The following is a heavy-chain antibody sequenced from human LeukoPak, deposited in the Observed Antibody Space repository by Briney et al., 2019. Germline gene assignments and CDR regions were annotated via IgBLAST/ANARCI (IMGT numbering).Heavy chain of an antibody. Sequence: SVKVSCKASGGTFSSYAISWVRQAPGQGLEWMGGIIPIFGTANYAQKFQGRVTITADKSTSTAYMELSSLRSEDTAVYYCARDLGVVSFRYYYYMDVWGKGTTVTVSS. CDR1: GGTFSSYA. J-gene: IGHJ6*03. D-gene: IGHD3-22*01. CDR2: IIPIFGTA. V-gene: IGHV1-69*06. CDR3: ARDLGVVSFRYYYYMDV.